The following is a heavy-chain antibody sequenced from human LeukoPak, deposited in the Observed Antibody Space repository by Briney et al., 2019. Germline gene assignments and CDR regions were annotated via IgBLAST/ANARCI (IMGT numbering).Heavy chain of an antibody. Sequence: ASVKVSCKASGYTFTSYGISWVRQAPGQGLEWMGWISAYNGNTNYAQKLQGRVTMTTDTSTSTAYMELRSLRSDDTAVYYCARDFGGEQLRYYGMDVWGQGTTGTVSS. CDR1: GYTFTSYG. CDR3: ARDFGGEQLRYYGMDV. V-gene: IGHV1-18*01. CDR2: ISAYNGNT. D-gene: IGHD6-6*01. J-gene: IGHJ6*02.